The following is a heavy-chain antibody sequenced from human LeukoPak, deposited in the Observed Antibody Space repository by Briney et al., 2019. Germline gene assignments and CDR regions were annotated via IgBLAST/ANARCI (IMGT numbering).Heavy chain of an antibody. CDR3: AREVRRYYDSSGYYYEDY. V-gene: IGHV1-46*01. CDR2: INPSGGST. CDR1: GYTFTSYY. D-gene: IGHD3-22*01. Sequence: ASVKVSCKASGYTFTSYYMHWVRQAPGQGLEWMGIINPSGGSTSYAQKFQGRVTMTRDMSTSTVYMELSSLRSEDTAVYYCAREVRRYYDSSGYYYEDYWGQGTLVTVSS. J-gene: IGHJ4*02.